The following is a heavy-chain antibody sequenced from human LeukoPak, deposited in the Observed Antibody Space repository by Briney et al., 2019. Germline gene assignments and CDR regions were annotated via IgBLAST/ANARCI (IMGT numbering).Heavy chain of an antibody. V-gene: IGHV1-18*01. Sequence: GASVKVSCKTSGYTVTDYDITWVRQAPGQGLEWMGRVSPYNSNTYYGQRFQGRGTMTADTSTNKDYMELRSLRLDDTGVYFCAKNVMVRKVLKDLFESWGRGTLVTVSS. CDR3: AKNVMVRKVLKDLFES. D-gene: IGHD3-10*01. CDR1: GYTVTDYD. J-gene: IGHJ4*01. CDR2: VSPYNSNT.